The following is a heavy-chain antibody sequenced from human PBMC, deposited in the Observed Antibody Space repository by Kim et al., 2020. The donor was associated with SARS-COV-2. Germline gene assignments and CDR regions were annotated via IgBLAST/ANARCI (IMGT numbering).Heavy chain of an antibody. CDR3: ARLVVPAAKIPHDYGMDV. Sequence: SETLSLTCTVSGGSISSYYWSWIRQPPGKGLEWIGYIYYSGSTNYNPSLKSRVTISVDTSKNQFSLKLSSLTAADTAVYYCARLVVPAAKIPHDYGMDVWGQGTTVTVSS. CDR1: GGSISSYY. CDR2: IYYSGST. V-gene: IGHV4-59*08. J-gene: IGHJ6*02. D-gene: IGHD2-2*01.